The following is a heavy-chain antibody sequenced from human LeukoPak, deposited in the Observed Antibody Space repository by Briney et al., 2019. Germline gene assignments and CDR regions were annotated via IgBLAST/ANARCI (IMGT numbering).Heavy chain of an antibody. CDR2: IYSGGST. D-gene: IGHD6-6*01. CDR3: ARGLAGYSSSPQWFDY. Sequence: HPGGSLRLSCAASGFTVSSNYMSWVRQAPGKGLEWVSVIYSGGSTYYADSVKGRFTISRDNSKNTLYLQMNSLRAEDTAVYYCARGLAGYSSSPQWFDYWGQGTLVTVSS. V-gene: IGHV3-53*01. CDR1: GFTVSSNY. J-gene: IGHJ4*02.